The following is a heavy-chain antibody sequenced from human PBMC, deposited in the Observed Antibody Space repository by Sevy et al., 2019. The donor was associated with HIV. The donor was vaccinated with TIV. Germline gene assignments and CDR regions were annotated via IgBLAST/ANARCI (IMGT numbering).Heavy chain of an antibody. CDR2: IKSKTDGGTT. V-gene: IGHV3-15*05. D-gene: IGHD3-3*01. Sequence: GGSLRLSCAASGFTFSKAWMNWVRQAPGKGLEWVGRIKSKTDGGTTDYAESVKGRFTISRDDSKNTLYLQMNSLKTDDTAVYYCTTKKDFWSGYFYFDYWGQGTLVTVSS. J-gene: IGHJ4*02. CDR3: TTKKDFWSGYFYFDY. CDR1: GFTFSKAW.